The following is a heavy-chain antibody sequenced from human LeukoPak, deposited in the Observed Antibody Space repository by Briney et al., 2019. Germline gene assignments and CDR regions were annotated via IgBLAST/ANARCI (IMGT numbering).Heavy chain of an antibody. CDR3: AKFVAGPYYFDY. Sequence: GGSLRLSCAASGFTFSSYAISWVRQAPGKGLEWVSVISGSGGSTYYADSVKGRFTISRDNSKNTLYLQMNSLRAEDTAVYYCAKFVAGPYYFDYWGQGTLVTVSS. CDR2: ISGSGGST. V-gene: IGHV3-23*01. J-gene: IGHJ4*02. CDR1: GFTFSSYA. D-gene: IGHD6-19*01.